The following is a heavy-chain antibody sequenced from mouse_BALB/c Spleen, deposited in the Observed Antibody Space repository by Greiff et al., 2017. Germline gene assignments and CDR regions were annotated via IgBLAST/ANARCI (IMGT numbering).Heavy chain of an antibody. CDR1: GFTFNTYA. CDR2: IRSKSNNYAT. D-gene: IGHD2-14*01. J-gene: IGHJ4*01. V-gene: IGHV10-1*02. Sequence: EVQLVESGGGLVQPKGSLKLSCAASGFTFNTYAMNWVRQAPGKGLEWVARIRSKSNNYATYYADSVKDRFTISRDDSQSMLYLQMNNLKTEDTAMYYCVRHTEGYRYEGAMDYWGQGTSVTVSS. CDR3: VRHTEGYRYEGAMDY.